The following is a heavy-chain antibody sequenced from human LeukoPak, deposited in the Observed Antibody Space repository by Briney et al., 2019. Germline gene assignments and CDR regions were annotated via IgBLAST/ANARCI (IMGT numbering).Heavy chain of an antibody. Sequence: GGSLRLSCAASGFTFSSYDMPWVRQAAGKGLEWVAGINTAGDTYYPGSVRGRFTISRENAKKSFFLQMNSLRAGDTAVYYCARGGYFGSGPMDVWGQGTTVTVSS. D-gene: IGHD3-10*01. CDR2: INTAGDT. CDR3: ARGGYFGSGPMDV. J-gene: IGHJ6*02. V-gene: IGHV3-13*01. CDR1: GFTFSSYD.